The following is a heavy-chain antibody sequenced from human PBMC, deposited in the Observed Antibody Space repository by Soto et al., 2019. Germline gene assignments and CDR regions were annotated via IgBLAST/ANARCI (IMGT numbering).Heavy chain of an antibody. J-gene: IGHJ5*01. D-gene: IGHD3-16*01. CDR2: IYHSGNT. CDR3: ARLIGNSWLDS. CDR1: GGSISSGGYS. Sequence: SETLSLTCAVSGGSISSGGYSWSWIRQPPGKGLEWIGYIYHSGNTYYNPSLKSRISINPDTSNNQVSLQLNSVTPDDTAVYYCARLIGNSWLDSWGQGTLVTVSS. V-gene: IGHV4-30-2*05.